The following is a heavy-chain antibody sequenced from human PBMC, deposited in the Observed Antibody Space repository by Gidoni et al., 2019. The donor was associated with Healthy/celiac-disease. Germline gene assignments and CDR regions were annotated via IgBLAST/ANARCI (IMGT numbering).Heavy chain of an antibody. J-gene: IGHJ5*01. Sequence: HWVRQAPGKGLEWVAVIWYDGSNKYYADSVKGRFTISRDNSKNTLYLQMNSLRAEDTAVYYCARGDTYYDSSGYYDSWGQGTLVTVSS. D-gene: IGHD3-22*01. CDR3: ARGDTYYDSSGYYDS. V-gene: IGHV3-33*01. CDR2: IWYDGSNK.